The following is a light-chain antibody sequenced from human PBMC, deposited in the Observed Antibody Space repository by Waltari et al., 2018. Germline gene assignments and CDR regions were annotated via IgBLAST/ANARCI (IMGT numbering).Light chain of an antibody. Sequence: EIVLTQSPGTLSLSPGERATLSCRASQNVGTYLAWYQQKPGQAPRLLIYHASSSATGIPDRFSGSGSGTDFSLTISRLEPEDFAVYYCQNHERLPAMFGQGTNVEIK. CDR3: QNHERLPAM. CDR2: HAS. CDR1: QNVGTY. J-gene: IGKJ1*01. V-gene: IGKV3-20*01.